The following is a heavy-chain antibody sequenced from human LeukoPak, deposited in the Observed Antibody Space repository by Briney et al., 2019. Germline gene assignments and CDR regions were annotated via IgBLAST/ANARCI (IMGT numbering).Heavy chain of an antibody. Sequence: PGGSLRLSCSASGFTFSSYAMHWVRQAPGKGLEYVSAISSNGGSTYYADSVKGRFTISRDNSKNTLYLQMSSLRAEDTAVYYCARDTGYSSSSGSGYFDYWGQGTLVTVSS. CDR1: GFTFSSYA. J-gene: IGHJ4*02. V-gene: IGHV3-64*04. D-gene: IGHD6-6*01. CDR3: ARDTGYSSSSGSGYFDY. CDR2: ISSNGGST.